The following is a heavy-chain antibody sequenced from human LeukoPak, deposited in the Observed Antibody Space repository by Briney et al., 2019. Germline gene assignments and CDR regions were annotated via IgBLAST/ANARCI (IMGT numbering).Heavy chain of an antibody. V-gene: IGHV4-4*02. CDR1: GGSISSSNS. J-gene: IGHJ4*02. CDR2: IYHSGST. CDR3: ARRTSGWYGIDY. Sequence: PSRTLSLTCVVSGGSISSSNSWSWVRQPPGKGLEWIGEIYHSGSTNYNPSLKSRVTMSVDKSKNQFSLNLSSVTAADTAVYYCARRTSGWYGIDYWGQGTLVTVSS. D-gene: IGHD6-19*01.